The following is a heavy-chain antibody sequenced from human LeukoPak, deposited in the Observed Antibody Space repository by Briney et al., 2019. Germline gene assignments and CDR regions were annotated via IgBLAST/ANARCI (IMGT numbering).Heavy chain of an antibody. D-gene: IGHD2-15*01. CDR1: GYTFTSYG. CDR2: ISAYNGNT. Sequence: ASVKVSFKASGYTFTSYGISWVRQAPGQGLEWMGWISAYNGNTNYAQKLQGRVTMTTDTSTSTAYMELRSLRSDDTAVYYCARDALRCSGGSCYVNWFDPWGQGTLVTVSS. J-gene: IGHJ5*02. V-gene: IGHV1-18*01. CDR3: ARDALRCSGGSCYVNWFDP.